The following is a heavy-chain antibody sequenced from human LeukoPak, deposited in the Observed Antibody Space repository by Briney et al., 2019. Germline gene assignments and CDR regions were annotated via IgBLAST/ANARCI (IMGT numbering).Heavy chain of an antibody. CDR1: GFTFSSYA. CDR2: ISGSGGST. Sequence: GGSLRLSCAASGFTFSSYAMSWVRQAPGKGLEWVAAISGSGGSTYYADSVKGRFTISRDNSKNTLYLQMNSLRAEDTAVYYCAKGRTVTTFLDYWGQGTLVTVSS. D-gene: IGHD4-17*01. J-gene: IGHJ4*02. V-gene: IGHV3-23*01. CDR3: AKGRTVTTFLDY.